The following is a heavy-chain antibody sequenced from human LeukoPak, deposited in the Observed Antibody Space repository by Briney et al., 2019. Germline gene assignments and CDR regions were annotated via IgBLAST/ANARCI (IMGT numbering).Heavy chain of an antibody. CDR1: GFTFSSYS. V-gene: IGHV3-21*01. Sequence: PGGSLRLSCAASGFTFSSYSMNWVRQAPGEGLEWVSSIISSSSYKYYADSVKGRFTISRDNAKNSLYLQMNSLRAEDTAVYYDAIDQGTNGVCNDYWGQGTLVTVSS. J-gene: IGHJ4*02. CDR2: IISSSSYK. CDR3: AIDQGTNGVCNDY. D-gene: IGHD2-8*01.